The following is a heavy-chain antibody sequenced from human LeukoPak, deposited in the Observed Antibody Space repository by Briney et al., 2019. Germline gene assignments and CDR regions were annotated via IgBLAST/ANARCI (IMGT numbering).Heavy chain of an antibody. V-gene: IGHV1-69*13. D-gene: IGHD2-15*01. J-gene: IGHJ6*03. CDR2: IIPIYGTT. CDR3: ARGGGGYYYYYYMVV. Sequence: SVKVSCKASGGTFSSYALNWVRQAPGQGLEWVGGIIPIYGTTNYAQKFQGRVTITPDESTSTAFLELNSLRSDDTADYYCARGGGGYYYYYYMVVWGEGTTVTVSS. CDR1: GGTFSSYA.